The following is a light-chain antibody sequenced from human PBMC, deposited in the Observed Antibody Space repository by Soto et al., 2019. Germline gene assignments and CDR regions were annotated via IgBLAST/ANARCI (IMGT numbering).Light chain of an antibody. CDR1: QTISSW. V-gene: IGKV1-5*03. J-gene: IGKJ1*01. CDR3: QHYNSCSEA. CDR2: KAS. Sequence: DIQMTQSPSTLSGSVGDRVTITCRASQTISSWLAWYQQKPGKAPKLLIYKASTLKSGVQSRFSGSGSGTEFTLTISSLQPDDFATYYCQHYNSCSEAFGQGTQVDIK.